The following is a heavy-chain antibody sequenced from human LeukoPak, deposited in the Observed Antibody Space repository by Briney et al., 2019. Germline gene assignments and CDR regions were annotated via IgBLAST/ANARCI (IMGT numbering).Heavy chain of an antibody. V-gene: IGHV1-2*02. CDR2: INPNSGGT. CDR3: ARDHLDFWSGYNYFDY. CDR1: GYTFTGYY. J-gene: IGHJ4*02. D-gene: IGHD3-3*01. Sequence: ASVKVSCKASGYTFTGYYMHWVRQAPGQGLEWMGWINPNSGGTNYAQKFQGRVTRTRDTPISTAYMELSRLRSDDTAVYYCARDHLDFWSGYNYFDYWGQGTLVTVSS.